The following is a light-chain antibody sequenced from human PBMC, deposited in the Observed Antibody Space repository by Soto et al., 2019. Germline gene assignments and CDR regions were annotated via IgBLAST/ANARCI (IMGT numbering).Light chain of an antibody. J-gene: IGKJ3*01. CDR2: GAS. Sequence: EIVMTQSPATLSVSPGERATLSCRASQSISSNLAWYQQKPGQAPRLLFYGASTRASGIPARFSGSGSGTEFTLTITSLQSDDFATYYCQQYNSYPFTFGPGTKVDIK. V-gene: IGKV3-15*01. CDR1: QSISSN. CDR3: QQYNSYPFT.